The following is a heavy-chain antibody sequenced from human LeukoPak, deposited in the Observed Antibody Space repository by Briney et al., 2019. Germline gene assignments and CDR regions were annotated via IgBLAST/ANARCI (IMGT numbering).Heavy chain of an antibody. J-gene: IGHJ3*02. CDR1: GGSFSGYY. V-gene: IGHV4-34*01. Sequence: SETLSLTCAVYGGSFSGYYWSWIRQPPGKGLEWIGEINHSGSTNYNPSLKSRVTISVDTSKNQFSLKLSSVTAADTAVYYCARGYDSSGHGEGDAFDIWGQGTMVTVSS. CDR3: ARGYDSSGHGEGDAFDI. D-gene: IGHD3-22*01. CDR2: INHSGST.